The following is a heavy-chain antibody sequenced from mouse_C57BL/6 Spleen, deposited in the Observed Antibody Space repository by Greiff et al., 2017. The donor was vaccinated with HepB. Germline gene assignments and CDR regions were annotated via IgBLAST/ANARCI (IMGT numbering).Heavy chain of an antibody. V-gene: IGHV1-81*01. J-gene: IGHJ1*03. CDR3: AREEFITTVVATDWYFDV. CDR2: IYPRSGNT. CDR1: GYTFTSYG. Sequence: VQLQQSGAELARPGASVKLSCKASGYTFTSYGISWVKQRTGQGLEWIGEIYPRSGNTYYNEKFKGKATLTADKSSSTAYMELRSLTSEDSAVYFCAREEFITTVVATDWYFDVWGTGTTVTVSS. D-gene: IGHD1-1*01.